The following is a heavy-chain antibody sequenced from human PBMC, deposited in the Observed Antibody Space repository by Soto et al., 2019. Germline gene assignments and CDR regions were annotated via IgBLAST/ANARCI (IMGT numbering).Heavy chain of an antibody. D-gene: IGHD2-21*01. CDR2: ISSSGNTI. CDR1: GFTFNTYS. CDR3: ARVRVMSEIYGMDV. J-gene: IGHJ6*01. Sequence: EVQLVASGGGLVQPGGSLRLSCAASGFTFNTYSMNWVRQPPGKGLEWISYISSSGNTIYYAESVEGRFTISRDTAKNSLYLQMNSLRDEDTAMYYCARVRVMSEIYGMDVW. V-gene: IGHV3-48*02.